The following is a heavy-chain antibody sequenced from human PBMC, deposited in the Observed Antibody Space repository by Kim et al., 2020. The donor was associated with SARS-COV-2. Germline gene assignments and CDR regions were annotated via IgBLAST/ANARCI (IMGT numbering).Heavy chain of an antibody. V-gene: IGHV4-59*01. J-gene: IGHJ4*02. CDR2: IYYSGST. Sequence: SETLYLTCTVSGGSISRFYWSWLRQPPGKGLEWIGYIYYSGSTNYNPSLKSRVTISVDTSKNQFSLKLSSVTAADTAVYYCARGPGIFDYWGQGTLVTVSS. CDR3: ARGPGIFDY. D-gene: IGHD3-10*01. CDR1: GGSISRFY.